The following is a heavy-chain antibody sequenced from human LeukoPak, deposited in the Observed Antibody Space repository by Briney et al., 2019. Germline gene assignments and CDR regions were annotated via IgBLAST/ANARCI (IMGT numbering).Heavy chain of an antibody. D-gene: IGHD3-3*01. V-gene: IGHV4-39*07. Sequence: SETLSLTCPVSGGSISSGGYYWAWIRQPPGKGLEWIGAIFYSGRTNYKSSLKSRVAISVDTSKNQFSLKLSSVTAADTAVYFCAREFQGGSYQDYFDYWGQGTLVTVSA. CDR1: GGSISSGGYY. CDR2: IFYSGRT. CDR3: AREFQGGSYQDYFDY. J-gene: IGHJ4*02.